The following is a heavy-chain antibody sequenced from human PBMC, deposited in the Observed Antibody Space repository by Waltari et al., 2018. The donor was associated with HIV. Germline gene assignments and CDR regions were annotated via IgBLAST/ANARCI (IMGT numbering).Heavy chain of an antibody. J-gene: IGHJ4*02. Sequence: EVQRVESGGGRVKPGGSVRLSGAASGFTFSSNIMHWVRQAPGKGLEYISSISSGSGYIYYADSVKGRFTISRDNAKNSLYLQMNSLRAADTAVYYCARDLSAASVAGSSGYWGQGTLVTVSS. D-gene: IGHD6-19*01. CDR1: GFTFSSNI. V-gene: IGHV3-21*01. CDR2: ISSGSGYI. CDR3: ARDLSAASVAGSSGY.